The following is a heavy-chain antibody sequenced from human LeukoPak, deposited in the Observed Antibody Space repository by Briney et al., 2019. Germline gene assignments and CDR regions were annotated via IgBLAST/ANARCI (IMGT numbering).Heavy chain of an antibody. CDR1: GGSFSNYY. Sequence: SETLPLTCAVYGGSFSNYYWNWIRQPPGKGLEWIGEINHSGTTYYIPSLKSRLTISVDSSNNQFSLKLSSVTSADTAVYYCAIQPYQLLWLSWFDPWGQGTLVTVSS. CDR2: INHSGTT. J-gene: IGHJ5*02. V-gene: IGHV4-34*01. D-gene: IGHD2-2*01. CDR3: AIQPYQLLWLSWFDP.